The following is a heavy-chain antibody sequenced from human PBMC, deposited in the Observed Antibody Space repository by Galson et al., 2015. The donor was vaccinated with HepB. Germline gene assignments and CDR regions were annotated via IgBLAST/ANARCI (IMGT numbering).Heavy chain of an antibody. CDR1: GFTFSSHA. V-gene: IGHV3-23*01. CDR2: FSGGGDNT. CDR3: AKGQGGGNSVYFDY. Sequence: SLRLSCAASGFTFSSHAMSWVRQAPGKGLEWVSGFSGGGDNTYYADSVKGRFTISRDNSMNTLFLQMNSLRAEDTAVYYCAKGQGGGNSVYFDYWGQGTLVTVSS. D-gene: IGHD4-23*01. J-gene: IGHJ4*02.